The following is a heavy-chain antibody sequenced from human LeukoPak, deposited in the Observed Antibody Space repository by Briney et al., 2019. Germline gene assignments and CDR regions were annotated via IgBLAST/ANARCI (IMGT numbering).Heavy chain of an antibody. CDR1: GYTFTSYD. CDR2: MNPNSGNT. D-gene: IGHD5-12*01. CDR3: ARGPFFIVATIYYFDY. Sequence: ASVKVSCKASGYTFTSYDINWVRQATGQGLEWMGWMNPNSGNTGYAQKFQGRVTMTRNTSISTAYMELSSLRSEDTAVYYCARGPFFIVATIYYFDYWGQGTLVTVSS. V-gene: IGHV1-8*01. J-gene: IGHJ4*02.